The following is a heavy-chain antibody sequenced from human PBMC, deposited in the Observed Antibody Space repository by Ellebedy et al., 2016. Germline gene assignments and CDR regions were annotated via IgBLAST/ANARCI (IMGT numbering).Heavy chain of an antibody. V-gene: IGHV4-59*08. Sequence: SETLSLTXAVSGVSISSYHWSWIRQSPGKGLEWIGYIYSSGSTNYNPSLKSRVTISLDTSKNQFSLKLTSVTAADSAVYYCAGRDTGAVGAYEMWGHGTTVIVSS. CDR3: AGRDTGAVGAYEM. J-gene: IGHJ3*02. CDR2: IYSSGST. CDR1: GVSISSYH. D-gene: IGHD1-1*01.